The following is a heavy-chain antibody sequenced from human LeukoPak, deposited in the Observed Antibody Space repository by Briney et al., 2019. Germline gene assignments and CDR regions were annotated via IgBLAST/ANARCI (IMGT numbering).Heavy chain of an antibody. CDR2: INERGTDS. CDR3: ASVSPNTVTTLQYFDY. Sequence: GGSLRLSCTASGFTFSGHWIHWVRQPPGMGLVWVSRINERGTDSMYAESVKGRFTISRDNAKNTVYLQMNSLRAEDTAVYYCASVSPNTVTTLQYFDYWGQGTLVTVSS. J-gene: IGHJ4*02. V-gene: IGHV3-74*03. CDR1: GFTFSGHW. D-gene: IGHD4-17*01.